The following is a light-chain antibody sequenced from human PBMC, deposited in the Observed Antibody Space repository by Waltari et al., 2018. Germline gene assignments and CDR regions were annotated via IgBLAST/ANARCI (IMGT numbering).Light chain of an antibody. CDR2: MAS. CDR1: QSVGTR. Sequence: DIQMTQSPSTLSASVGDRVTISCRASQSVGTRLAWYQQKPGKAPKLLIYMASSLERGVPSRFSGSGSGTEFTLTISGLQPDNFATYSCQQYSSFSTFGQGTKV. J-gene: IGKJ2*01. V-gene: IGKV1-5*03. CDR3: QQYSSFST.